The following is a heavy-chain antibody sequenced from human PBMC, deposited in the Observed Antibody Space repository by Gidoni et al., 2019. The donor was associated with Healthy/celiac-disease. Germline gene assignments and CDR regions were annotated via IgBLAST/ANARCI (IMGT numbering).Heavy chain of an antibody. CDR3: ARGTAYYYDSSGYYYPQRLDAFDI. CDR1: GFTVSSNS. CDR2: IYSGGST. Sequence: EVQLVASGGGLVQPGGSLRLSCSASGFTVSSNSMTCVRQAPGKGLEWVSGIYSGGSTYYADSVKGRFTISRDNSKNTLYLQMNSLRAEDTAVYYCARGTAYYYDSSGYYYPQRLDAFDIWGQGTMVTVSS. J-gene: IGHJ3*02. V-gene: IGHV3-66*01. D-gene: IGHD3-22*01.